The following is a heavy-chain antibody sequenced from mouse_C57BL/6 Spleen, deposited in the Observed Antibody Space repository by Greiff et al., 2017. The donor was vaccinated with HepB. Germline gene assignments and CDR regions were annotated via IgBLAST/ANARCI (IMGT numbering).Heavy chain of an antibody. CDR2: IYPSDSET. CDR1: GYTFTSYW. J-gene: IGHJ1*03. CDR3: ARGSSPWYFDV. Sequence: QVQLQQPGAELVRPGSSVKLSCKASGYTFTSYWMDWVKQRPGQGLEWIGNIYPSDSETHYNQKFKDKATLTVDKSSSTAYMQLSSLTSEDSAVYYCARGSSPWYFDVWGTGTTVTVSS. D-gene: IGHD1-1*01. V-gene: IGHV1-61*01.